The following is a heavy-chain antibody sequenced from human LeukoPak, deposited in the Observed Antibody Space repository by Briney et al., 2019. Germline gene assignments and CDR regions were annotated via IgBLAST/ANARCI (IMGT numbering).Heavy chain of an antibody. D-gene: IGHD5-18*01. Sequence: SETLSLTCSVSGGSISSYYWSWIRQPPGKGLEWIGYIYYSGSTNYNPSLKSRISISVDTSKNQFSLKLSSVTAADTAVYYCARATEGGYTYNYFYYYYMDVWGKGTTVTISS. J-gene: IGHJ6*03. CDR1: GGSISSYY. CDR2: IYYSGST. V-gene: IGHV4-59*01. CDR3: ARATEGGYTYNYFYYYYMDV.